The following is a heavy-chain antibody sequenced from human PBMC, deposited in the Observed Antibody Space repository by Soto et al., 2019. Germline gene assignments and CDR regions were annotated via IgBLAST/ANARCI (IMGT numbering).Heavy chain of an antibody. V-gene: IGHV1-18*01. Sequence: VKVSCKASGYTFTSYGISWVRQAPGQGLEWMGWISAYNGNTNYAQKLQGRVTMTTDTSTSTAYMELRSLRSDDTAVYYCARGLDFGHYDIWPYWGQGTLVTVSS. J-gene: IGHJ4*02. D-gene: IGHD3-9*01. CDR3: ARGLDFGHYDIWPY. CDR2: ISAYNGNT. CDR1: GYTFTSYG.